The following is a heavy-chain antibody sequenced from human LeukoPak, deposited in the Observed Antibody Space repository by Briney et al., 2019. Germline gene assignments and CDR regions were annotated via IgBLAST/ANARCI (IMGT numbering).Heavy chain of an antibody. D-gene: IGHD2-21*01. J-gene: IGHJ4*02. Sequence: PSETLSLTCTVSGGSISSYYWSWIRQPPGKGLEWIGYIYYSGSTNYNPSLKSRVTLSVDTSKNQFSLKLSSVTAADTAVYYCARYMSGLGDFDYWGQGTLVTVSS. CDR1: GGSISSYY. V-gene: IGHV4-59*01. CDR2: IYYSGST. CDR3: ARYMSGLGDFDY.